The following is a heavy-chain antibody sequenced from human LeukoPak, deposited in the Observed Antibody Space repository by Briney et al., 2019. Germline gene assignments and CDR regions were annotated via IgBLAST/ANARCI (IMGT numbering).Heavy chain of an antibody. Sequence: GGSLRLSCAASGFTVSSNYMSWVRQAPGKGLEWVSVIYSGGSTYYADSVKGRFTISRDNSKNTLYLQMNSLRAEDTAVYYCARANYYDSSGYKGAFDIWGQGTMVTVSS. V-gene: IGHV3-53*01. J-gene: IGHJ3*02. D-gene: IGHD3-22*01. CDR1: GFTVSSNY. CDR2: IYSGGST. CDR3: ARANYYDSSGYKGAFDI.